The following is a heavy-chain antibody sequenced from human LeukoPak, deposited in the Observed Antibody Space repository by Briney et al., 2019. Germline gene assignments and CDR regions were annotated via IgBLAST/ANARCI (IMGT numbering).Heavy chain of an antibody. CDR3: ARTIEQLGYCSSTSCLDAFDI. J-gene: IGHJ3*02. Sequence: SVTVSCQSSGGTFSSYASSWVRQAAGQGLEWMGGIIPIFGTANYAQKFQGRVTITTDEYTSTAYMELSSLRSEDTAVYYCARTIEQLGYCSSTSCLDAFDIWGQGTMVTVSS. D-gene: IGHD2-2*01. V-gene: IGHV1-69*05. CDR1: GGTFSSYA. CDR2: IIPIFGTA.